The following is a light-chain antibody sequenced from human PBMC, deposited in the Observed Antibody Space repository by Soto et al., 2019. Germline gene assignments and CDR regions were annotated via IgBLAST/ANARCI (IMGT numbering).Light chain of an antibody. J-gene: IGLJ1*01. CDR2: DVS. Sequence: QSVLTQPRSVSGSPGQSVTISCTGTSSDVGAYNFVSWYQQHPGKAPKLMIYDVSKRPSGVPDRFSGSKSGNTASLTISWLQAEDEADYYCCSYAGSYTWVFGTGTKVTVL. CDR1: SSDVGAYNF. CDR3: CSYAGSYTWV. V-gene: IGLV2-11*01.